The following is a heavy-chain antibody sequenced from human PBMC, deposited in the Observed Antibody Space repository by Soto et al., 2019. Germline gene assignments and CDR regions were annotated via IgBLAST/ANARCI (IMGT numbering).Heavy chain of an antibody. CDR2: SSATGAGT. D-gene: IGHD1-7*01. Sequence: EVQLLESGGGLVQPGGSLRLSCAASGFTFSSYGMTWVRQAPGKGLEWVSFSSATGAGTYYADSVKGRFTISRDNSKTTLYLQMTSLRADDTAVYYCAKDRRAGGNYGFYSDFWGQGAVVIVSS. V-gene: IGHV3-23*01. J-gene: IGHJ4*02. CDR3: AKDRRAGGNYGFYSDF. CDR1: GFTFSSYG.